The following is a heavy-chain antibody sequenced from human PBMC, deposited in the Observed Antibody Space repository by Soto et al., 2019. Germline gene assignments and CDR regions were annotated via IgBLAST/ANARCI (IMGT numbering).Heavy chain of an antibody. J-gene: IGHJ4*02. Sequence: SETLSLTCTVSGGSISSGDYYWSWIRQPPGKGLEWIGYIYYSGSTYYNPSLKSRVTISVDTSKNQFSLKLSSVTAADTAVYYCARKKKGEQQLVRWGQGTLVTVSS. CDR1: GGSISSGDYY. CDR3: ARKKKGEQQLVR. CDR2: IYYSGST. D-gene: IGHD6-13*01. V-gene: IGHV4-30-4*01.